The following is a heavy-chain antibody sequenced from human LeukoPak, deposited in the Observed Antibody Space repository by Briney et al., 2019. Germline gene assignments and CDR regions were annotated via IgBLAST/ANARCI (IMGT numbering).Heavy chain of an antibody. CDR3: ARDRSLAARVYYYYYYMDV. V-gene: IGHV4-61*02. J-gene: IGHJ6*03. Sequence: SQTLSHTCTVSGGSISSGSYYWSWIRQPAGKGLEWIGRIYTSGSTNYDPSLKSRVTISVDTSKNQFSLKLSSVTAADTAVYYCARDRSLAARVYYYYYYMDVWGKGTTVTVSS. CDR2: IYTSGST. CDR1: GGSISSGSYY. D-gene: IGHD2-15*01.